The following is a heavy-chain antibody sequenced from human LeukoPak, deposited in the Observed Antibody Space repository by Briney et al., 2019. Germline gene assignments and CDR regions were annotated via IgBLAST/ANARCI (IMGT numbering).Heavy chain of an antibody. CDR1: GYTFTSYG. V-gene: IGHV1-18*01. CDR2: ISAYNGNT. CDR3: ARAVGRIVVVPAVDGYMDV. J-gene: IGHJ6*03. D-gene: IGHD2-2*01. Sequence: GASVKVSCKASGYTFTSYGISWVRQAPGQGLEWMGWISAYNGNTNYAQKLQGRVTMTTDTSTSTAYMELRSLRSDDTAVYYCARAVGRIVVVPAVDGYMDVWGKGTTVTVSS.